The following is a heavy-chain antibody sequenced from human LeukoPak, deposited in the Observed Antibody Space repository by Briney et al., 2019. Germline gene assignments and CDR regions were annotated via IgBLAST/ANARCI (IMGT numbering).Heavy chain of an antibody. CDR2: INHSGST. CDR1: GGSFSGYY. CDR3: ARRQEMATPHFDY. Sequence: SVTLSLTCAVYGGSFSGYYWSWIRQPPGKGLEWIGEINHSGSTNYNPSLKSRVTISVDTSKNQFSLKLSSVTAADTAVYYCARRQEMATPHFDYWGQGTLVTVSS. J-gene: IGHJ4*02. V-gene: IGHV4-34*01. D-gene: IGHD5-24*01.